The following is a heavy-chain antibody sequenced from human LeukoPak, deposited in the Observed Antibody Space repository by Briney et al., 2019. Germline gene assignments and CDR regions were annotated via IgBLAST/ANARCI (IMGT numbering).Heavy chain of an antibody. J-gene: IGHJ5*02. Sequence: SETLSLTCTVSGGSISSGSHYWSWIRQPAGKGLEWIGRIYTSGSTNYNPSLKSRVTISVDTSKNQFSLKLSSVTAADTAVYYCAREKVVVVAATEFDPWGQGTLVTVSS. CDR2: IYTSGST. D-gene: IGHD2-15*01. CDR3: AREKVVVVAATEFDP. V-gene: IGHV4-61*02. CDR1: GGSISSGSHY.